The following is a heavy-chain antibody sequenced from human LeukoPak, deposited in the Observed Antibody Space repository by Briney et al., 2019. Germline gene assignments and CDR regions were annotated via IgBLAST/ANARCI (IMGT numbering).Heavy chain of an antibody. J-gene: IGHJ5*02. D-gene: IGHD3-22*01. CDR3: ASLTYYYDSSGYWDNWFDH. V-gene: IGHV1-69*04. CDR2: IIPILGIA. Sequence: SVKVSCTASGGTFISYAISWVRQAPGQGLEWMGRIIPILGIANYAQKFQGGVTITADKSMSTAYMELSSLRSEDTAVYYCASLTYYYDSSGYWDNWFDHWGQGTLVTVSS. CDR1: GGTFISYA.